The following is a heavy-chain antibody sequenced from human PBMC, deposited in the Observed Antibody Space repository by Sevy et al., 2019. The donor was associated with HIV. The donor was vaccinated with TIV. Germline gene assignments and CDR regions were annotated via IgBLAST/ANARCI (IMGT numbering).Heavy chain of an antibody. Sequence: SETLSLTCAVYGGSFSGYFWSWIRQPPGKGLEWIGEINHSGSTNYNPSLKSRVTLSVDTSKNQFSLRLTSVNAADTAVYYCAGDGGGYWGQGTLVTVSS. V-gene: IGHV4-34*01. CDR1: GGSFSGYF. CDR3: AGDGGGY. D-gene: IGHD2-15*01. J-gene: IGHJ4*02. CDR2: INHSGST.